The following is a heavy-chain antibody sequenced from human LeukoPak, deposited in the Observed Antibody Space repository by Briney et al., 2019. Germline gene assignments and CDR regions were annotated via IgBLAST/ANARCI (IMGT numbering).Heavy chain of an antibody. CDR3: ASHYSNLVVSDY. CDR1: GGSISSSSYY. D-gene: IGHD4-11*01. Sequence: SETLSLTCTVSGGSISSSSYYWGWIRQPPGKGLEWIGSIYYSGSTYYNPSLKSRVTISVDTSKNQFSLKLSSVTAADTAVYYCASHYSNLVVSDYWGQGTLVTVSS. V-gene: IGHV4-39*01. J-gene: IGHJ4*02. CDR2: IYYSGST.